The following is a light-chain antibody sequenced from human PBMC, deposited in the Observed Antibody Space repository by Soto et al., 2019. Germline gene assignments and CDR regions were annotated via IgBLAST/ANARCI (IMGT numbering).Light chain of an antibody. CDR3: SSFTRSSTYV. J-gene: IGLJ1*01. CDR2: EVN. V-gene: IGLV2-14*01. Sequence: QSALTQPASVSGSPGQSITISCTGTSSDVGACNCVSWYQQHPAKAPKLMIYEVNDRPSGVSNRFSGSKSGNTASLTISGLQAEDEADYYCSSFTRSSTYVFGTGTKVTVL. CDR1: SSDVGACNC.